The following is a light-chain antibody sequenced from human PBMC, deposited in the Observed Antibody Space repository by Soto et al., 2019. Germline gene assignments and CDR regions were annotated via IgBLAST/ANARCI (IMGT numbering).Light chain of an antibody. CDR3: QQYNKWPPFT. V-gene: IGKV3-15*01. CDR1: QSVSSS. CDR2: GAS. Sequence: EIVMPQSPATLSVSPGERATLSCRASQSVSSSLAWYQQKPGQAPRLLIYGASTRATGIPARFSGSGSGTEFTLTISSLQSEDFAVYYCQQYNKWPPFTFGQGTRLEIK. J-gene: IGKJ5*01.